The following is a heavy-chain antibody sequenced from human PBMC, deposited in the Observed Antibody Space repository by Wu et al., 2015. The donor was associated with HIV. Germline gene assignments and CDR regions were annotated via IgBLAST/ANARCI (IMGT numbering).Heavy chain of an antibody. J-gene: IGHJ6*02. V-gene: IGHV1-69*13. CDR2: IHPKFDAA. CDR3: ARLTQYYYYGMDV. D-gene: IGHD3-9*01. Sequence: QVQLVQSGSEVKKPGSSVKVSCKVSGGTFSNFDVNWVRQAPGQGLEWMGRIHPKFDAANYAENFQGRVTFTADESTTTAYMELTSLTLDDTAVYFCARLTQYYYYGMDVWGQGTTVTVSS. CDR1: GGTFSNFD.